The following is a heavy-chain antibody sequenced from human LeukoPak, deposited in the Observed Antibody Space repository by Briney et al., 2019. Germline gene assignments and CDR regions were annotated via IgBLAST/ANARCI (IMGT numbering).Heavy chain of an antibody. Sequence: GGSLRLSCAASGFTFSSFGMSWVRQAPGKGLEWVSVIYSGGSTYYADSVKGRFIISRDNSKNTLYLQMNSLRAEDTALYYCAKDREIAVAGRGFDYWGQGTLVTVSS. D-gene: IGHD6-19*01. CDR2: IYSGGST. V-gene: IGHV3-23*03. J-gene: IGHJ4*02. CDR1: GFTFSSFG. CDR3: AKDREIAVAGRGFDY.